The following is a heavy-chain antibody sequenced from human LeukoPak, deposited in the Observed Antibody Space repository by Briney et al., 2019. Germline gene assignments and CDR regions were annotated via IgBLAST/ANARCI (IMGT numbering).Heavy chain of an antibody. CDR2: IYPGDSDT. Sequence: HGESLKISCKGSGYSLTSYWIGWVRQMPGKGLEWMGIIYPGDSDTRHSPSFQGQVTISADKSISTAYLQWSSLKASDTAMYYCARLLEYQRNWFDPWGQGTLVTVSS. V-gene: IGHV5-51*01. CDR1: GYSLTSYW. J-gene: IGHJ5*02. CDR3: ARLLEYQRNWFDP. D-gene: IGHD2-2*01.